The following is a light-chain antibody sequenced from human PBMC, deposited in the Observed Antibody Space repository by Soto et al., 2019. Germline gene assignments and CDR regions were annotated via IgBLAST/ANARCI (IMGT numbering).Light chain of an antibody. Sequence: DLLLTSSPDSLAVSLGERATINCKSSQSVLYSSNNKSYLGWYQQKPGHPPRLLIYWASTRESGVPDRFSGSGSGTDFTLTISSLQAEDVAVYYCQQYYSTPRTFGGGTKVDIK. CDR1: QSVLYSSNNKSY. V-gene: IGKV4-1*01. CDR3: QQYYSTPRT. CDR2: WAS. J-gene: IGKJ4*01.